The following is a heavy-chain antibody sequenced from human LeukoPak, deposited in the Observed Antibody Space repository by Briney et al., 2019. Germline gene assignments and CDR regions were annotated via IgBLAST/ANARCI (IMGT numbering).Heavy chain of an antibody. Sequence: GESLKISCKGSGYSFTSYWIGWVRQMPGKGLEWMGIIYPGDSDTRYSPSFQGQVTISADKSISTAYLQWSSLKASDTAMYYCARHVGYSSRWPDAFDIWGQGTMVTVSS. D-gene: IGHD6-13*01. CDR2: IYPGDSDT. J-gene: IGHJ3*02. CDR1: GYSFTSYW. V-gene: IGHV5-51*01. CDR3: ARHVGYSSRWPDAFDI.